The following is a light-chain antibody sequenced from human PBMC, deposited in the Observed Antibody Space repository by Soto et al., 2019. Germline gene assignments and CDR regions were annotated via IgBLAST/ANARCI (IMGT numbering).Light chain of an antibody. CDR3: QKYNSAPQIT. CDR1: QGISNY. J-gene: IGKJ5*01. CDR2: AAS. V-gene: IGKV1-27*01. Sequence: DIQMTQSPSSLSASVGDRVTITCRASQGISNYVAWYQQKPGKVPKLLIYAASTLQSGVPSRFSGSGSGTDFTLTISSLQPEDVATYYCQKYNSAPQITFGQGTRLEIK.